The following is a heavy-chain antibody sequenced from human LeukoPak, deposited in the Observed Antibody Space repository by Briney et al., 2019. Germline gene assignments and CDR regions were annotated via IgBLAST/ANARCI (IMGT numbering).Heavy chain of an antibody. Sequence: EASVKVSCKASGYTFTGYYMHWVRQAPGQGLEWMGIINPSGGSTSYAQKFQGRVTMTEDTSTDTAYMELSSLRSEDTAVYYCATGYSSSSPYTFDYWGQGTLVTVSS. CDR2: INPSGGST. CDR3: ATGYSSSSPYTFDY. CDR1: GYTFTGYY. V-gene: IGHV1-46*01. D-gene: IGHD6-6*01. J-gene: IGHJ4*02.